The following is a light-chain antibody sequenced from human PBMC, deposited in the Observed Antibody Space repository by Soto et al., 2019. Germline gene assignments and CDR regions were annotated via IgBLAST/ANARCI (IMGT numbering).Light chain of an antibody. CDR1: QSISSW. CDR2: DAS. V-gene: IGKV1-5*01. Sequence: DIQMTQSPSTLSASVGDRVTITCRASQSISSWLAWYQQKPGKAPNLLIYDASNLESGVPSRFSGSGSGTEFTLTISSLQPDDFATYYCQQYNSYQWTFSQGTKVDIK. J-gene: IGKJ1*01. CDR3: QQYNSYQWT.